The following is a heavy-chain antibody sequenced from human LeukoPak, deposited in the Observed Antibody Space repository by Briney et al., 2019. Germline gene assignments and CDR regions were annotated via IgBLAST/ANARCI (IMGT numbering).Heavy chain of an antibody. CDR3: ARDPRGSSGSDY. CDR2: IWYDGSNK. CDR1: GFTFSSYG. V-gene: IGHV3-33*01. J-gene: IGHJ4*02. Sequence: PGRSLILSCAASGFTFSSYGMHWVRQAPGKGLEWVADIWYDGSNKYYADSVKGRFTISRDNSKNTLYLQMNSLRAEDTAVYYCARDPRGSSGSDYWGQGTLVTVSS. D-gene: IGHD6-19*01.